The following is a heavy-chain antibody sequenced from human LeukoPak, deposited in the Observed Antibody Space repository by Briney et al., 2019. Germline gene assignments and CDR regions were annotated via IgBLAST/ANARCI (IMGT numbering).Heavy chain of an antibody. CDR2: INFGGSVI. D-gene: IGHD2-2*01. J-gene: IGHJ4*02. CDR3: AREQPTAMPFDY. V-gene: IGHV1-46*01. Sequence: ASVKVSCKASGFRFTTYYMHWVRQAPGQGLEWMGMINFGGSVISYAEKFQGRLTMTRNTSTGTVYMDLGSLRSDGTAIYYCAREQPTAMPFDYWGQGTLVTVSS. CDR1: GFRFTTYY.